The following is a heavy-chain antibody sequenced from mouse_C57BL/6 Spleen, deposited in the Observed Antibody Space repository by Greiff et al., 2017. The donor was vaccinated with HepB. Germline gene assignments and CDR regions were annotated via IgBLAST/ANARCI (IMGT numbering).Heavy chain of an antibody. CDR2: INPSTGGT. CDR1: GYSFTGYY. J-gene: IGHJ1*03. Sequence: EVQLVESGPELVKPGASVKISCKASGYSFTGYYMNWVKQSPEKSLEWIGEINPSTGGTTYNQKFKAKATLTVDKSSSTAYMQLKSLTSEYSAVYYCARKSNYVWYFDVWGTGTTVTVSS. CDR3: ARKSNYVWYFDV. V-gene: IGHV1-42*01. D-gene: IGHD2-5*01.